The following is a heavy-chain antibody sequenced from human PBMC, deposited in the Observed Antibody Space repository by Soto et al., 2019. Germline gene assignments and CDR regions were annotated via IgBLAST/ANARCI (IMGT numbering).Heavy chain of an antibody. J-gene: IGHJ6*02. CDR1: GGCIISYY. V-gene: IGHV4-59*01. Sequence: SETLSLTCTVSGGCIISYYWSWIRQPPGKRLELIGYIYYSGSTNYNPSLKSRVTISVDTSKNQFSLKLSSVTAADTAVYYCARDIHPAAGDSKYDYYYGMDVSGQGTTVTVSS. CDR3: ARDIHPAAGDSKYDYYYGMDV. D-gene: IGHD4-4*01. CDR2: IYYSGST.